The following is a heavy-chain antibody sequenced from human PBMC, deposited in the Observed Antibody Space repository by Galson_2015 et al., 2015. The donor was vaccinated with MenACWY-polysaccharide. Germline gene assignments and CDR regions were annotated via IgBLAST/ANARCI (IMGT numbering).Heavy chain of an antibody. CDR2: MNPNSGNT. D-gene: IGHD3-22*01. J-gene: IGHJ5*02. V-gene: IGHV1-8*01. Sequence: SVKVSCKASGYTFSSYDINWVRQTTGQGLEWMGWMNPNSGNTGYAQKFQGRVTMTRNTSICIAYMELSSLRSEDTALYYCARGVRYYYDSSGYLNWFDPWRQGTLVAVSS. CDR1: GYTFSSYD. CDR3: ARGVRYYYDSSGYLNWFDP.